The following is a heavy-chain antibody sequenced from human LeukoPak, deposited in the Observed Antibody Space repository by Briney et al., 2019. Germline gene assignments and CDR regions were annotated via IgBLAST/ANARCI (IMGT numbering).Heavy chain of an antibody. Sequence: ASVKVSCKASGYAFTGYNMHWLRQAPGQGLEWMGWINPNSGGTNYAQKFQGRVTMTRDVSISTAYMELSRLTSDDTAVHINRRWSTITGGDYAILTSSYHRGMDVWGQGTTVTVSS. CDR3: RRWSTITGGDYAILTSSYHRGMDV. CDR1: GYAFTGYN. J-gene: IGHJ6*02. D-gene: IGHD3-9*01. CDR2: INPNSGGT. V-gene: IGHV1-2*02.